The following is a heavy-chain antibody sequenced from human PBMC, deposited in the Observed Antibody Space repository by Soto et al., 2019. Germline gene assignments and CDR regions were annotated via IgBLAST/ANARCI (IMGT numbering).Heavy chain of an antibody. Sequence: QVQLVESGGGVVQPGRSLRLSCAASGFTFSSYAMHWVRQAPGKGLEWVAVISYDGSNKYYADSVKGRFTISRDNSKNTLYLQMNRLRAEDTAVYYCARDPPDYWGQGTLVTVSS. CDR2: ISYDGSNK. J-gene: IGHJ4*02. CDR1: GFTFSSYA. V-gene: IGHV3-30-3*01. CDR3: ARDPPDY.